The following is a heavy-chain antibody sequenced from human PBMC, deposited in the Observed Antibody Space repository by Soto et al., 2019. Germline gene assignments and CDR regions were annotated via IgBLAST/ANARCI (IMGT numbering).Heavy chain of an antibody. CDR1: GFRFSNYA. Sequence: GVSLRLSCAASGFRFSNYAMSWVRQAPGKGLEWLSAIDGIPGRTLYADSVKGRFTVSRDNSKNTLYLQMNSLRAEDTAVYYCAREPIEAAGELKYYYGMDVWGQGTTVTVSS. CDR2: IDGIPGRT. D-gene: IGHD6-13*01. J-gene: IGHJ6*02. V-gene: IGHV3-23*01. CDR3: AREPIEAAGELKYYYGMDV.